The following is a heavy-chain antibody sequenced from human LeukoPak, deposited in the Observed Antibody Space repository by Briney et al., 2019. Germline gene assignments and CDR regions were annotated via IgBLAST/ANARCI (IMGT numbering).Heavy chain of an antibody. Sequence: PGGSLRLSCEASGFSFSKYRMHWVRQAPGKGLVWVAFISKDGGTTTYVDSVRDRFTISRDNSKSILFLQMNSLKSEDTAMYYCVRASGYLHDFDFWGQGTLVTVSS. V-gene: IGHV3-74*03. CDR3: VRASGYLHDFDF. J-gene: IGHJ4*02. D-gene: IGHD3-3*01. CDR2: ISKDGGTT. CDR1: GFSFSKYR.